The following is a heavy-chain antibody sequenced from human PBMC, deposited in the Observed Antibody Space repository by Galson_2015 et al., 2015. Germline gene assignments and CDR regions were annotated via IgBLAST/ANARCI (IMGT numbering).Heavy chain of an antibody. D-gene: IGHD1-26*01. CDR3: VKAPAGTYGIFQY. Sequence: ISGDSVSSNSVIWHWIRQSPSRGLEWLGRTYYRSKWYIDYAASVNSRITINPDISKNQFSLQLNSVTPEDTAVYYCVKAPAGTYGIFQYWGQGTLVTVFS. CDR2: TYYRSKWYI. CDR1: GDSVSSNSVI. V-gene: IGHV6-1*01. J-gene: IGHJ4*02.